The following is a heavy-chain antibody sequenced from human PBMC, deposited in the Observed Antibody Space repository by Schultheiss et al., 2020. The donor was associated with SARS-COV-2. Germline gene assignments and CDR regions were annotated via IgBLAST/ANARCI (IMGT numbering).Heavy chain of an antibody. J-gene: IGHJ5*02. CDR3: ARASCSSTSCSTNWFDP. CDR2: IIPIFGTA. Sequence: SVKVSCKASGGTFSSYTISWVRQAPGQGLEWMGRIIPIFGTANYAQKFQGRVTITADESTSTAYMELRSLRSDDTAVYYCARASCSSTSCSTNWFDPWGQGTLVTVSS. D-gene: IGHD2-2*01. CDR1: GGTFSSYT. V-gene: IGHV1-69*13.